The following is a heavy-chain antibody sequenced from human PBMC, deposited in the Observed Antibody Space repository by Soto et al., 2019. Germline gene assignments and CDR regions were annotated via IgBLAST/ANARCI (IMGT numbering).Heavy chain of an antibody. CDR1: GFTFSSYG. D-gene: IGHD6-13*01. CDR2: IWYDGSNK. V-gene: IGHV3-33*01. CDR3: ARDMAAEGENAFDI. Sequence: QVQLVESGGGVVQPGRSLRLSCAASGFTFSSYGMHWVRQAPGKGLEWVAVIWYDGSNKYYADSVKGRFTISRDNSKNTLYLPMNSLRAEDTAVYYCARDMAAEGENAFDIWGQGIMVTVSS. J-gene: IGHJ3*02.